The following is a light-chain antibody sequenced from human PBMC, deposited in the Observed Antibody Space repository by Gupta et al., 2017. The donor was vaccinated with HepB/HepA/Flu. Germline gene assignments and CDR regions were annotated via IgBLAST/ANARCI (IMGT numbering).Light chain of an antibody. V-gene: IGKV1-5*03. CDR2: KAS. CDR1: QSISSW. J-gene: IGKJ1*01. Sequence: IQMTQSPSTLSASVGDRVTITCRASQSISSWLAWYQQKPGKAPKRLIYKASSLESGVPSRFSGSGSGTEFTLNISMMHPDDVATYYCKQDKRMPWTFGQGTKVEI. CDR3: KQDKRMPWT.